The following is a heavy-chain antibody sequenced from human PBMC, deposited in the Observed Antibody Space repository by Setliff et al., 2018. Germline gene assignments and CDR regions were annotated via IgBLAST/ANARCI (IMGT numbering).Heavy chain of an antibody. CDR3: AARCSSTSCRYYYGSGSSVPFDY. CDR2: IIPMFGTA. Sequence: SVKVSCKASGGTFSSYAISWVRQAPGQGLEWMGGIIPMFGTANYAQKFQGRVTITADESTSTAYMELSSLRSEDTAVYHCAARCSSTSCRYYYGSGSSVPFDYWGQGTLVTVAS. V-gene: IGHV1-69*13. CDR1: GGTFSSYA. D-gene: IGHD3-10*01. J-gene: IGHJ4*02.